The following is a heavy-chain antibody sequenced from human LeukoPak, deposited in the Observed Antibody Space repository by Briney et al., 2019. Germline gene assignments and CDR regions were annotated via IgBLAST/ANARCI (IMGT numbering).Heavy chain of an antibody. CDR3: ARVAEIQLWLRGAFDY. D-gene: IGHD5-18*01. Sequence: GGSLRLSCAASGFTFSTYSMNWVRQAPGKGLEWVSFISTGSSTIYYADSVKGRFTISRDNAKNSLYLQMNSLRDEDTAVYYCARVAEIQLWLRGAFDYWGQGTLVTVSS. V-gene: IGHV3-48*02. J-gene: IGHJ4*02. CDR2: ISTGSSTI. CDR1: GFTFSTYS.